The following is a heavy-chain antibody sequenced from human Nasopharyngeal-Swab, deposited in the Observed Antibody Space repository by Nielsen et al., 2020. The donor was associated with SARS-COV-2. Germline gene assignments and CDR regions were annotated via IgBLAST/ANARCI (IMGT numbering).Heavy chain of an antibody. Sequence: GESLKISCAASGFPFRNYYMTWVRQPPGKGLELVANIKQGGSEQFYVDSVKGRFTISRDDAKNSVYLQMNSLRAEDTAVYYCVKHQGSSSDQWGQGTLVTVSS. CDR2: IKQGGSEQ. J-gene: IGHJ4*02. CDR1: GFPFRNYY. CDR3: VKHQGSSSDQ. V-gene: IGHV3-7*02.